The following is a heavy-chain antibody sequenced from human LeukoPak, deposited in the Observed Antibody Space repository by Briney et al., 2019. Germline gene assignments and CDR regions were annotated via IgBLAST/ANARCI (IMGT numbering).Heavy chain of an antibody. CDR2: LDSGGGA. D-gene: IGHD5-18*01. CDR1: GFTLSSNY. CDR3: ATGRIQLWYAY. J-gene: IGHJ4*01. V-gene: IGHV3-53*01. Sequence: GGSLRLSCAASGFTLSSNYMSWVHQAPGKGLEWVSLLDSGGGAFYADSMKGRFTISRDNSKNTLYLQMNSLRAEDTAVYYCATGRIQLWYAYWGHGTLVTVSS.